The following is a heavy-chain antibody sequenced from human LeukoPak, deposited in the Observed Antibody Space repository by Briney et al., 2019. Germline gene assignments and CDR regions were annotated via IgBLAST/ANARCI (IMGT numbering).Heavy chain of an antibody. CDR1: GFTFSSYG. CDR3: ARVSRGGGLGT. D-gene: IGHD3-16*01. V-gene: IGHV3-30*03. CDR2: ISYDGSNK. J-gene: IGHJ5*02. Sequence: GGSLRLSCAASGFTFSSYGMHWVRQAPGKGLEWVAVISYDGSNKYYADSVKGRFTISRDNAKNSLYLQMNSLRAEDTAVYYCARVSRGGGLGTWGQGTLVTVSS.